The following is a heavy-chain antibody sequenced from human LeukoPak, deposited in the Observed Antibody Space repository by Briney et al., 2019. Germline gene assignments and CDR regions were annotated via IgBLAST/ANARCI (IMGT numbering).Heavy chain of an antibody. D-gene: IGHD3-9*01. CDR2: ISGGGNPV. CDR3: AKDEEYFGPMDV. V-gene: IGHV3-23*01. Sequence: GGSLRLSCEASGFTFSSYSMNWVRLAPGKGLEWVSYISGGGNPVYYADSVKGRFTISRDNSKNTLYLQMNSLRAEDTAVYYCAKDEEYFGPMDVWGQGTTVTVSS. CDR1: GFTFSSYS. J-gene: IGHJ6*02.